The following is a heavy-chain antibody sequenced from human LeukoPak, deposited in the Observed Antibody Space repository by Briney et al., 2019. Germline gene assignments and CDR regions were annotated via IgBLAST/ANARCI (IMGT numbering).Heavy chain of an antibody. CDR1: GGSISSYY. V-gene: IGHV4-4*09. CDR3: ARLSSGSLFDY. CDR2: IYTSGST. D-gene: IGHD1-26*01. Sequence: SETLSLTCTVSGGSISSYYWSWIQQPPGKGLKWIGYIYTSGSTNYNPSLKSRVTISVDTSKNQFSLKLSSVTAADTAVYYCARLSSGSLFDYWGQGTLVTVSS. J-gene: IGHJ4*02.